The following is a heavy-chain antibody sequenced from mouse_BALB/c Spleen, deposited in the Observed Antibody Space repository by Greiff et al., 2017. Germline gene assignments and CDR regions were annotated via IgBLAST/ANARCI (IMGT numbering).Heavy chain of an antibody. D-gene: IGHD2-12*01. Sequence: EVKLVESGGGLVKPGGSLKLSCAASGFTFSSYTMSWVRQTPEKRLEWVATISSGGSYTYYPDSVKGRFTISRDNAKNTLYLQMSSLKSEDTAMYYCTRDLTTGYYAMDYWGQGTSVTVSS. V-gene: IGHV5-6-4*01. J-gene: IGHJ4*01. CDR3: TRDLTTGYYAMDY. CDR2: ISSGGSYT. CDR1: GFTFSSYT.